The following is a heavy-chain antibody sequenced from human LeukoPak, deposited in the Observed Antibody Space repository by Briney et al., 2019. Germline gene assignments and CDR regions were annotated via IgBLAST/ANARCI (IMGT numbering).Heavy chain of an antibody. CDR2: ISGSGGST. CDR1: GFTFSSYA. J-gene: IGHJ4*02. D-gene: IGHD3-3*01. CDR3: AKEGADFWSGYPDY. V-gene: IGHV3-23*01. Sequence: GGSLRLSCAASGFTFSSYAMSWVRQAPGKGLEWVSAISGSGGSTYYADSVKGRFTISRDNSKNTLHLQMNSLRAEDTAVYYCAKEGADFWSGYPDYWGQGTLVTVSS.